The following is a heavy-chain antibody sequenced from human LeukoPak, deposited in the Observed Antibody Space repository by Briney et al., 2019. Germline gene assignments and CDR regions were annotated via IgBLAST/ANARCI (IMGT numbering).Heavy chain of an antibody. J-gene: IGHJ4*02. CDR2: IRYDGSNK. V-gene: IGHV3-30*02. CDR1: GFTFRTYA. D-gene: IGHD3-22*01. Sequence: GGSLRLSCAASGFTFRTYAMHWVRQTPDKGLEWVAFIRYDGSNKYYADSVKGRFTISRDNSKNTLYLQMNSLRAEDTAVYYCWTYYYDSSGYYPGDYWGQGTLVTVSS. CDR3: WTYYYDSSGYYPGDY.